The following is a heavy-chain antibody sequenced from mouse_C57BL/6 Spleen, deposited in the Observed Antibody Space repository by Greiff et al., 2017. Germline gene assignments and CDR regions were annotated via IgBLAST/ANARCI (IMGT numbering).Heavy chain of an antibody. Sequence: VQLVESGAELMKPGASVKLSCKATGYTFTGYWIEWVKQRPGHGLEWIGEILPGSGSTNYNEKFKGKATFTADTSSNTAYMQLSSLTTEDSAIYYCAQTRGLGGYYLYAMDYWGQGTSVTVSS. D-gene: IGHD2-3*01. J-gene: IGHJ4*01. CDR3: AQTRGLGGYYLYAMDY. V-gene: IGHV1-9*01. CDR1: GYTFTGYW. CDR2: ILPGSGST.